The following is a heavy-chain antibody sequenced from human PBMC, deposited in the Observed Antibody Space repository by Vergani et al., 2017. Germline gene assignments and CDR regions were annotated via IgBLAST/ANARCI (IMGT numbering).Heavy chain of an antibody. J-gene: IGHJ4*02. CDR3: ARSRIYYGAGSPDY. D-gene: IGHD3-10*01. V-gene: IGHV4-59*02. CDR2: VSFRGDT. CDR1: GASVNSYY. Sequence: QVNLQESGPGLVKPSETLSLTCTVSGASVNSYYWSWIRQPPGKGLEWMGYVSFRGDTLYDPSVKGPMTISLNTSSNQFSLYLTSVTAADTAVYYCARSRIYYGAGSPDYWGQGTLVTVSS.